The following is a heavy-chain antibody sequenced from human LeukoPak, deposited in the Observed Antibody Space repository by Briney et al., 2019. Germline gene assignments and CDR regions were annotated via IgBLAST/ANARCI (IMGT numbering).Heavy chain of an antibody. CDR2: VNLQGST. Sequence: SGTLSLTCGVSGGSVTNTNYWTWVRQPPGKGLEWIGEVNLQGSTNYNPSLMGRVAIAVDTSENHTSLQLTSVTAADTAVYYCAREGGPYRPLDYSGQGTLVTVSS. CDR1: GGSVTNTNY. V-gene: IGHV4-4*02. J-gene: IGHJ4*02. CDR3: AREGGPYRPLDY.